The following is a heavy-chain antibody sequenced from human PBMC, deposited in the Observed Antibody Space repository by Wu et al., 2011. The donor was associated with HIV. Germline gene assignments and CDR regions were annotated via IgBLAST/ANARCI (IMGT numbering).Heavy chain of an antibody. D-gene: IGHD2-2*01. CDR1: GYIFRNHG. V-gene: IGHV1-18*03. CDR3: AREYCASNRCFWHNNLFDI. Sequence: QIQLVQSGAEAKKPGASVKVSCKASGYIFRNHGLAWVRQAPGQGLEWMGRISVYSGKTIYAQKVQGRVTISIDTSTNIGYMELRSLTSDDMAVYYCAREYCASNRCFWHNNLFDIWGQGTPVTVSP. J-gene: IGHJ3*02. CDR2: ISVYSGKT.